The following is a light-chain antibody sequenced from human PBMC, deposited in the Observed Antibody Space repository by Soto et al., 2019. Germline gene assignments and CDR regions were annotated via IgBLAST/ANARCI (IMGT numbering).Light chain of an antibody. V-gene: IGKV2-28*01. CDR3: MQALQAPLT. Sequence: DVVMTQSPLSLPVTPGEPASISCRSSQSLLHSDGYNYLDWFLQRPGQSPQVMIYLGSNRAPGVPDRFSVSGSCTDFTLKISRVEAEDGGVYYCMQALQAPLTFGGGTHVEIK. CDR2: LGS. J-gene: IGKJ4*01. CDR1: QSLLHSDGYNY.